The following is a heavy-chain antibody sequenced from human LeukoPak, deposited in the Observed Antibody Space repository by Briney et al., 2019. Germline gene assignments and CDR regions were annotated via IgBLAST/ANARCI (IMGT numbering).Heavy chain of an antibody. V-gene: IGHV3-49*04. J-gene: IGHJ6*02. CDR3: TRGPIQVWLYYGMDV. Sequence: GGSLRLSCTASGFTFGDHAMTWVRQAPGKGLEWVGFIRSKAYGGTTEYAASVKGRFIISRDDSKSIAYLQMNSLKTEDTAVYYCTRGPIQVWLYYGMDVWGQGTTVIVSS. D-gene: IGHD5-18*01. CDR1: GFTFGDHA. CDR2: IRSKAYGGTT.